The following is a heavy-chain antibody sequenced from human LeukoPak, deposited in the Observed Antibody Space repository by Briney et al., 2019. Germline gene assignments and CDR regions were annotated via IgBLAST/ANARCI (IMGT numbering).Heavy chain of an antibody. CDR3: ARDPSHPPAGFDC. Sequence: GGSLRLSCAASGFTFSSYAMHWVRQAPGKGLEWVAVISYDGSNKYYADSVKGRFTISRDNSKNTLYLQMNSLRAEDTAVYYCARDPSHPPAGFDCWGQGTLVTVSS. CDR2: ISYDGSNK. V-gene: IGHV3-30-3*01. J-gene: IGHJ4*02. D-gene: IGHD6-13*01. CDR1: GFTFSSYA.